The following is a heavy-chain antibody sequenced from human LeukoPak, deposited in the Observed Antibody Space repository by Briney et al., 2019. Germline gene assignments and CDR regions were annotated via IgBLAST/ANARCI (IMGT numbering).Heavy chain of an antibody. Sequence: ASVNVSCKVSGYTLTELSMHWVRQAPGQGLEWMGGIIPIFGTANYAQKFQGRVTITADESTSTAYMELSSLRSEDTAVYYCARDTAMASYYFDYWGQGTLVTVSS. V-gene: IGHV1-69*13. CDR2: IIPIFGTA. CDR3: ARDTAMASYYFDY. D-gene: IGHD5-18*01. J-gene: IGHJ4*02. CDR1: GYTLTELS.